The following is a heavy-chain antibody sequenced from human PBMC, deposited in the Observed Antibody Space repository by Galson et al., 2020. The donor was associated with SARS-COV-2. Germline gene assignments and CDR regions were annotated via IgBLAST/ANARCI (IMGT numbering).Heavy chain of an antibody. CDR1: GYTFTGYY. D-gene: IGHD4-17*01. Sequence: GESLKISCKTSGYTFTGYYIHWVRQAPGQGLEWMGWTNPNSGGTHYAQKFQGRVTMTGDTSISTAYMELSSLRSDDTAVYYCASYRAVKTHLYYLYGMDVWGQGTTVTVSS. CDR3: ASYRAVKTHLYYLYGMDV. CDR2: TNPNSGGT. J-gene: IGHJ6*02. V-gene: IGHV1-2*02.